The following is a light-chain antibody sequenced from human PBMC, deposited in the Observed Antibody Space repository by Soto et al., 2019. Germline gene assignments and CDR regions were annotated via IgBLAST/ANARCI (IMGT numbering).Light chain of an antibody. J-gene: IGKJ1*01. V-gene: IGKV3-20*01. CDR3: QKYGIPPWT. CDR2: GSS. CDR1: QSLRARY. Sequence: TRAGWGSQSLRARYLAWYQQKPGQAPRLLVYGSSSRVTGIPDRFSGTGSQTNFTLIIRRLEPEDWAVYYCQKYGIPPWTFGQGTKVDIK.